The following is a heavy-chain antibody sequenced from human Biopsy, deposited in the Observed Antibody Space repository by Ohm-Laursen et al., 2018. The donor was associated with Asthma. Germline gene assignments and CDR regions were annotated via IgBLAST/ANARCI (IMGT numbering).Heavy chain of an antibody. J-gene: IGHJ3*02. CDR3: AKNSRRGSHDPFDI. CDR1: GFNFDDYG. D-gene: IGHD1-26*01. V-gene: IGHV3-9*01. CDR2: ISWNSVSI. Sequence: SLRLSCTASGFNFDDYGMNWVRQGPGKGLEWVASISWNSVSIAYADSVRGRFTIYRDNAKTSLYLQMNSLRDGDTAVYFCAKNSRRGSHDPFDIWGQGTMVTVSS.